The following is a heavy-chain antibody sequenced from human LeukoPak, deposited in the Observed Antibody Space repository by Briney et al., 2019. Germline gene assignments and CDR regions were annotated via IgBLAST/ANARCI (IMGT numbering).Heavy chain of an antibody. CDR3: ARLPYCSGGSCYFDY. CDR2: INHSGST. J-gene: IGHJ4*02. CDR1: GGSFSGYY. Sequence: SETLSLTCAVSGGSFSGYYWSWIRQPPGKGLEWIGEINHSGSTNYNPSLKSRVTMSVDTSKHQFSLKLSSVTAADTAVYYCARLPYCSGGSCYFDYWGQGTLVTVSS. V-gene: IGHV4-34*01. D-gene: IGHD2-15*01.